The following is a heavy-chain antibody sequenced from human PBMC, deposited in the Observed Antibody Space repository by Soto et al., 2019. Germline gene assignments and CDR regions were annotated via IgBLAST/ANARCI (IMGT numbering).Heavy chain of an antibody. CDR3: VRVDNWNDEASDY. V-gene: IGHV3-33*01. CDR2: IWSDGNNR. CDR1: GFMFSNHG. D-gene: IGHD1-1*01. Sequence: QVQLVESGGGVVQPGRSLRLSCAASGFMFSNHGMHWVRQAPGKGLEWVAVIWSDGNNRYYADSVKGRFTISRDNSKNTLYLQMNSLRDEDTAVYYCVRVDNWNDEASDYWGHGTLVTVSS. J-gene: IGHJ4*01.